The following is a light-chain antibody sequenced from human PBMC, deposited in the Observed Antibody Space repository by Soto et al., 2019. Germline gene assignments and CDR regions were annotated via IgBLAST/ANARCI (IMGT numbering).Light chain of an antibody. CDR3: CSYAGGSVSV. Sequence: QSALTQPASVSGSPGQSITISCTGTSSDVGSYYFVSWYQKHPDKAPKLLIFEINKRPSGVSHRFSGSKSGNTASLTISGLQAEDEADYFCCSYAGGSVSVFGAGIKLTVL. CDR2: EIN. CDR1: SSDVGSYYF. J-gene: IGLJ1*01. V-gene: IGLV2-23*02.